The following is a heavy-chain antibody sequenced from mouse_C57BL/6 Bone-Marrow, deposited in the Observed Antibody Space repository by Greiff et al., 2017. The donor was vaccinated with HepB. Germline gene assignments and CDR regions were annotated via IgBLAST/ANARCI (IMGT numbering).Heavy chain of an antibody. CDR2: IYPGDGDT. CDR3: ARYSNYGTY. J-gene: IGHJ3*01. CDR1: GYAFSSSW. D-gene: IGHD2-5*01. Sequence: QVQLQQSGPELVKPGASVKISCKASGYAFSSSWMNWVKQRPGKGLEWIGRIYPGDGDTNYNGKFKGKATLTADKSSSTAYMQLSSLTSEDSAVYFCARYSNYGTYWGQGTLVTVSA. V-gene: IGHV1-82*01.